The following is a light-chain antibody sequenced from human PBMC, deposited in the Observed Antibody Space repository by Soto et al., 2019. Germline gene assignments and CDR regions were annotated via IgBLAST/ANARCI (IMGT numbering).Light chain of an antibody. CDR1: QGISSW. Sequence: DIQMTQSPSSVSASVGDRVTITCRASQGISSWLDWYQQKPGKAPKLLIYAASSLQSVVPSRFRGSGSGADFTLTISSRQPEDFATYYCQQTNRFPLTFGGGTKVEIK. CDR3: QQTNRFPLT. J-gene: IGKJ4*01. CDR2: AAS. V-gene: IGKV1-12*01.